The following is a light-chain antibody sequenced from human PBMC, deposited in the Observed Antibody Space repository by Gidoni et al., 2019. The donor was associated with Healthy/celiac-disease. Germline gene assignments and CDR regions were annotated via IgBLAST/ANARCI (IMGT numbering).Light chain of an antibody. CDR3: AAWDDSLNIVV. CDR1: SSNIGSNT. CDR2: SNN. Sequence: QSVLTQPPSASGTPGQRVTISCSGSSSNIGSNTVNWYQQLPGTAPKLLIYSNNQRHSGVPDRFSGSKSGTSASLASSGLQSEEEADYYCAAWDDSLNIVVFGGGTKLTIL. V-gene: IGLV1-44*01. J-gene: IGLJ2*01.